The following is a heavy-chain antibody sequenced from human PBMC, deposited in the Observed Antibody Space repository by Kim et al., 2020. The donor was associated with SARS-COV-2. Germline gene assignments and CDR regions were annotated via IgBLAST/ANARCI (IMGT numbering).Heavy chain of an antibody. CDR1: GFTFSSYS. Sequence: GGSLRLSCAASGFTFSSYSMNWVRQAPGKGLEWVSSISSSSSYIYYADSVKGRFTISRDNAKNSLYLQMNSLRAEDTAVYYCARALGSGWPNFDYWGQGTLVTVSS. CDR2: ISSSSSYI. D-gene: IGHD6-19*01. V-gene: IGHV3-21*01. CDR3: ARALGSGWPNFDY. J-gene: IGHJ4*02.